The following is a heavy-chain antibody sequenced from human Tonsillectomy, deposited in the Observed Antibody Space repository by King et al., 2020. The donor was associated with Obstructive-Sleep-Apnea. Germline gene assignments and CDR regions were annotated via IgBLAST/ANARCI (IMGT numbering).Heavy chain of an antibody. CDR1: GFTFSSYA. CDR3: ARTASPPLGRIVGAIPDFDY. D-gene: IGHD1-26*01. J-gene: IGHJ4*02. V-gene: IGHV3-30*04. CDR2: ISYDGSNK. Sequence: QLVQSGGGVVQPGRSLRLSCAASGFTFSSYALHWVRQAPGKGLEWVAVISYDGSNKYYADSVKGRFTISRDNSKNTLYLQMNSLRAEDTALYYCARTASPPLGRIVGAIPDFDYWGQGTLVTVSS.